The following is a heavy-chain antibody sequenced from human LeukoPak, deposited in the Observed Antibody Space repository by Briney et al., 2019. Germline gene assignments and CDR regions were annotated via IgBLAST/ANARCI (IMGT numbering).Heavy chain of an antibody. CDR2: IIHSGKT. D-gene: IGHD3-16*01. V-gene: IGHV4-34*01. Sequence: SETLSLXCAVSNGSFLGYYWSWIRQPPGKGLEWIGEIIHSGKTNFNPSLKSRVTISVDTSKKHFSLNLTSVTAADTAVYYCARGSYFQYWDQGTPVIVSS. J-gene: IGHJ1*01. CDR3: ARGSYFQY. CDR1: NGSFLGYY.